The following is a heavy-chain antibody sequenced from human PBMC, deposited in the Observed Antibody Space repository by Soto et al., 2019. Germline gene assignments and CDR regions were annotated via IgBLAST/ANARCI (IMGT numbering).Heavy chain of an antibody. V-gene: IGHV1-3*01. CDR1: GYTFTSYA. Sequence: QVQLVQSGAEVKKPGASVKVSCKASGYTFTSYAMHWVRQAPGQRLEWMGWINAGNGNTKYSQKFQGRVTITRDTPARTAYRELSSLRSEDTAVYYCAREGVGSGWYGGGGYYYYGMDVWGQGTTVTVSS. D-gene: IGHD6-19*01. J-gene: IGHJ6*02. CDR3: AREGVGSGWYGGGGYYYYGMDV. CDR2: INAGNGNT.